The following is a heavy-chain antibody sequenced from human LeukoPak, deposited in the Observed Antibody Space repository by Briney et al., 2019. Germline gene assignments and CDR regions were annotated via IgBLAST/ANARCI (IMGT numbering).Heavy chain of an antibody. CDR1: GFSFISSI. CDR3: ARDRFPDLETIPTNWFDP. CDR2: ISGSSSYI. J-gene: IGHJ5*02. D-gene: IGHD5-24*01. V-gene: IGHV3-21*01. Sequence: GGCLRLSPAASGFSFISSIMNCVPQAPGKGLECVSYISGSSSYIVYVDSEKGRFPICRDNAKNAMYLQMNCLRAEDTGVYYCARDRFPDLETIPTNWFDPWGEGTLVTVSS.